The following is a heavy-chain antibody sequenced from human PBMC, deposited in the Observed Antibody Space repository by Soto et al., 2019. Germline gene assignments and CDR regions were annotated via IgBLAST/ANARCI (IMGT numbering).Heavy chain of an antibody. Sequence: PSETLSLTCTVSGGSISSYYWSWIRQPAGKGLEWIGRIYTSGSTNYNPSLKSRVTMSVDTSKNQFSLKLSSVTAADTAVYYCARDQDSSGYYYSYYYYGMDVWGQGTTVTVSS. CDR1: GGSISSYY. J-gene: IGHJ6*02. CDR2: IYTSGST. CDR3: ARDQDSSGYYYSYYYYGMDV. D-gene: IGHD3-22*01. V-gene: IGHV4-4*07.